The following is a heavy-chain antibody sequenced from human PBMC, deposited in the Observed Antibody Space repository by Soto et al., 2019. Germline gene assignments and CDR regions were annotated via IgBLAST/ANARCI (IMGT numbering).Heavy chain of an antibody. D-gene: IGHD2-2*02. CDR1: GGSISTSSYY. CDR3: ARLRCTTTTCYNLVAFDV. J-gene: IGHJ3*01. CDR2: IRYSGTT. Sequence: QLQLQESGPGLVKPSETLSLTCTVSGGSISTSSYYWGWIRQPPGKGLEWVGNIRYSGTTYYNPSLKPRVTISVDTSNNQFSLKLSSVTAADTAVYYCARLRCTTTTCYNLVAFDVWGQGTMVTVSS. V-gene: IGHV4-39*01.